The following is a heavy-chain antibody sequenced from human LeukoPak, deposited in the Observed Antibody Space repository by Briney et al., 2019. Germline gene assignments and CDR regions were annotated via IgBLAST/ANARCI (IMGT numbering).Heavy chain of an antibody. J-gene: IGHJ4*02. V-gene: IGHV3-72*01. CDR1: GFTFSDHY. Sequence: GGSLSLSCAASGFTFSDHYMDWVRQPPGKGLERVGRTRNKANSYTTEYAASVKGRFTISRDDSKNSLYLQMNSLKTEDTAVYYCASSVYGFFDYWGQGTLVTVSS. CDR2: TRNKANSYTT. D-gene: IGHD3-16*01. CDR3: ASSVYGFFDY.